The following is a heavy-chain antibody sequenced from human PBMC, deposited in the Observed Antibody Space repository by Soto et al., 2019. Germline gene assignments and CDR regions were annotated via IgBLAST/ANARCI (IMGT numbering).Heavy chain of an antibody. J-gene: IGHJ5*02. CDR1: GYTFTSYA. CDR3: ARDLSLRGYDILTGLAS. V-gene: IGHV1-3*01. Sequence: VASVKVSCKASGYTFTSYAMHWVRQAPGQRLEWMGWINAGNGNTKYSQKFQGRVTITRDTSASTAYMELSSLRSEDTAVYYCARDLSLRGYDILTGLASWGQGTLVTVSS. CDR2: INAGNGNT. D-gene: IGHD3-9*01.